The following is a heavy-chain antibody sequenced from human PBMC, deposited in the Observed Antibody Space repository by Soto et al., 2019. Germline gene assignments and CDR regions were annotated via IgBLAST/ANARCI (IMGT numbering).Heavy chain of an antibody. Sequence: PSETLSLTCAVPGYSITSSSFWGWIRQPPGKGLEWIGSIHLGGTTYYDPSLKSRVTISVDTSRNEFSLKLSSVTAADTAVYYCARPRPNFGAVDSWGQGALVTVSS. CDR2: IHLGGTT. D-gene: IGHD3-10*01. J-gene: IGHJ4*02. V-gene: IGHV4-38-2*01. CDR3: ARPRPNFGAVDS. CDR1: GYSITSSSF.